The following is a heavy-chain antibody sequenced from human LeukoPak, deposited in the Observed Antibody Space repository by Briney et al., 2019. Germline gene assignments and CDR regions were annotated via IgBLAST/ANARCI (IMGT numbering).Heavy chain of an antibody. CDR2: INPSGGST. J-gene: IGHJ5*02. Sequence: ASVKVSCKASGYTFTSYYMHWVRQDPGQGLEWMGIINPSGGSTSYAQKFQGRVTMTRDTSTSTVYMELSSLRSEDTAVYYCARPSGSYEWFDPWGQGTLVTVSS. D-gene: IGHD1-26*01. V-gene: IGHV1-46*01. CDR3: ARPSGSYEWFDP. CDR1: GYTFTSYY.